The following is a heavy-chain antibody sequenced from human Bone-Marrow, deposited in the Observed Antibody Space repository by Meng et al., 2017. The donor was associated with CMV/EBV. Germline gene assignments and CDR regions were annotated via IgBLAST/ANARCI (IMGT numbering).Heavy chain of an antibody. V-gene: IGHV3-11*04. J-gene: IGHJ4*02. Sequence: GESLKISCAASGFTFSDYYMSWIRQAPGKGLEWVSYISSSGSTIYYADSVKGRFTISRDNAKNSLYLQMNSLRAEDTAVYYCARDLIAAAGYDYWGQGTLVNGSS. CDR3: ARDLIAAAGYDY. CDR2: ISSSGSTI. D-gene: IGHD6-13*01. CDR1: GFTFSDYY.